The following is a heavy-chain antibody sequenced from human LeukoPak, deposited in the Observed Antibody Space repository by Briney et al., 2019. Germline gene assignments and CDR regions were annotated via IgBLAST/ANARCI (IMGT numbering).Heavy chain of an antibody. CDR1: GGSISSYY. CDR3: ARGIEKYYDFWSGPFDI. J-gene: IGHJ3*02. Sequence: SETLSLTCTVSGGSISSYYWSWIRQPPGKGLEWIGYIYYSGSTNYNPSLKSRVTISVDTSKNQFTLKLSSVTAADTAVYYCARGIEKYYDFWSGPFDIWGQGTMVTVSS. D-gene: IGHD3-3*01. V-gene: IGHV4-59*01. CDR2: IYYSGST.